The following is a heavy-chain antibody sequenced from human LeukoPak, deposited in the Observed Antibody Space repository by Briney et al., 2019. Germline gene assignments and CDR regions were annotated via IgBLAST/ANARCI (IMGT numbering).Heavy chain of an antibody. Sequence: SETLSLTCAVSSYSISSGYYWGWIRQPPGKGLEWIGSIYYSGSTYYNPSLKSRVTISVDTSKNQFSLKLSSVTAADTAVYYCARLPIGDYYFDYWGQGTLVTVSS. J-gene: IGHJ4*02. CDR1: SYSISSGYY. V-gene: IGHV4-38-2*01. CDR2: IYYSGST. CDR3: ARLPIGDYYFDY. D-gene: IGHD4-17*01.